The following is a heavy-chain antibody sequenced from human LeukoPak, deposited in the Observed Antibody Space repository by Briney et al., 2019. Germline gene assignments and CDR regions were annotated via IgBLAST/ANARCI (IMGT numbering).Heavy chain of an antibody. Sequence: SETLSLTCIVSGYSVSSGYYWGWIRQPPGKGLEWLGNVYHNGRTYFNPSLNSRVTISLDTSENQFSLKLNSVTAADTAIYYCASLPIFGVVIRGDAFDIWGQGTLVTVSS. V-gene: IGHV4-38-2*02. J-gene: IGHJ3*02. CDR1: GYSVSSGYY. CDR3: ASLPIFGVVIRGDAFDI. CDR2: VYHNGRT. D-gene: IGHD3-3*01.